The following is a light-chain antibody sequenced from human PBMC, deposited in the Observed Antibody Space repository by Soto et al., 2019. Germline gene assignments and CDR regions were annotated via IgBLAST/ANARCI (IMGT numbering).Light chain of an antibody. CDR2: GAS. J-gene: IGKJ1*01. V-gene: IGKV3-15*01. CDR1: QYVSSN. CDR3: QHDLILRCG. Sequence: EIIISLSPVTLSVIPGESATLSCSASQYVSSNLAWYQHKPGQAPRLLIYGASTRATGIPARFSGSGSGTEFNLTITSLQSEDFTLYHCQHDLILRCGFGQGGNVDIK.